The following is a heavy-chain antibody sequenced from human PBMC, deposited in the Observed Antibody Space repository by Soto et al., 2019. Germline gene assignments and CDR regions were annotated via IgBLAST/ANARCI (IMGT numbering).Heavy chain of an antibody. CDR3: ARDPLDILTGYYNWFDP. Sequence: SETLSLTCTVSGGSISSSSYYWGWIRQPPGKGLEWIGSIYYSGSTYYNPSLKSRVTISVDTSKNQFSLKLSSVTAADTAVYYCARDPLDILTGYYNWFDPWGQGTLVTVSS. V-gene: IGHV4-39*01. CDR2: IYYSGST. CDR1: GGSISSSSYY. J-gene: IGHJ5*02. D-gene: IGHD3-9*01.